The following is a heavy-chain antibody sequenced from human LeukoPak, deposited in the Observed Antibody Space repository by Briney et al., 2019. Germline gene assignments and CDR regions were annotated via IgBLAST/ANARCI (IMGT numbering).Heavy chain of an antibody. CDR3: AKGAGRDYYDSSGRFYYFDY. J-gene: IGHJ4*02. CDR1: GFTFSSYW. CDR2: IKQDGSEK. D-gene: IGHD3-22*01. V-gene: IGHV3-7*03. Sequence: QPGGSLRLSCAASGFTFSSYWMSWVRQAPGKGLEWVANIKQDGSEKYYVDSVKGRFTISRDNSKNRLYLQMNSLRAEDTALYYCAKGAGRDYYDSSGRFYYFDYWGQGTLVTVSS.